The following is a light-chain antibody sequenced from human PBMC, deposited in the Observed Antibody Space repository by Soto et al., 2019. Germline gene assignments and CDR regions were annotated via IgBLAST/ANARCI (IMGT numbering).Light chain of an antibody. CDR3: QQYSSSPPEFT. CDR1: QSVGSSY. J-gene: IGKJ3*01. V-gene: IGKV3-20*01. Sequence: EIVLTQSPGTLSVSPGERVTLSCRASQSVGSSYLAWYQQRPGQAPRLLIFGASYRATGIPDRFSGSGSGTYFTLTISRLEPDDFAVYCCQQYSSSPPEFTFGPGTKVDSK. CDR2: GAS.